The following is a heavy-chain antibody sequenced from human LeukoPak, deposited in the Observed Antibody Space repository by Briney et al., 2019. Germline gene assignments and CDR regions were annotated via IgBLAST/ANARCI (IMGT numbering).Heavy chain of an antibody. CDR3: AKVGQNYDILTYYFDY. CDR2: ISGSGGST. Sequence: GGSLRLSCGASGFTLKDYTMSWVRQAPGKGLEWVSGISGSGGSTYYADSVKGRFTISRDTSKNALYLQMNSLRVEDTAVYYCAKVGQNYDILTYYFDYWGQGTLVTVSS. D-gene: IGHD3-9*01. V-gene: IGHV3-23*01. CDR1: GFTLKDYT. J-gene: IGHJ4*02.